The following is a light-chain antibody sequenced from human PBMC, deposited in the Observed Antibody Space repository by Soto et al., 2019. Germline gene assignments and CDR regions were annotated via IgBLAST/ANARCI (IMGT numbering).Light chain of an antibody. CDR3: QQRSNWPPLT. CDR2: DAS. CDR1: QIISSY. Sequence: EIVLTQSPGTLSLSPGARATLSCRASQIISSYLAWYQQKPGQAPRLLIYDASNRATGIPARFSGSGSGTDFTLTISSLEPEDFAVYYCQQRSNWPPLTFGGGTKVEIK. J-gene: IGKJ4*01. V-gene: IGKV3-11*01.